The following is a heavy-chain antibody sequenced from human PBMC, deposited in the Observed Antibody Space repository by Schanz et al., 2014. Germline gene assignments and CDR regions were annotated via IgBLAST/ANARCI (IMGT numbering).Heavy chain of an antibody. V-gene: IGHV3-23*01. CDR3: ARDHTTESYYSAGPPIDY. J-gene: IGHJ4*02. D-gene: IGHD1-26*01. CDR2: ISASGGTT. CDR1: GFTFSAYA. Sequence: EMQLLESGGGLVQPGGSLRLSCAASGFTFSAYAMTWVRQIPGKGLEWVSAISASGGTTYYADSVKGRFTISRDNSKNTLYLQMNSLRAEDTAVYYCARDHTTESYYSAGPPIDYWGQGTLLTVSS.